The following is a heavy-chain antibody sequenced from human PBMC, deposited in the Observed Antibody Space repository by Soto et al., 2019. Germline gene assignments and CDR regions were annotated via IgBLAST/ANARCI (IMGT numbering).Heavy chain of an antibody. Sequence: QLHLQESGPGLVKPSETLSLTCTVSGGSISSSSYYWGWIRQPPGKGLEWIGSIYYSGSTYYNPSLKSRVTISVDTSKNQFSLKLSSVTAADTAVYYCARRGAAGQNDYWGQGTLVTVSS. CDR2: IYYSGST. CDR3: ARRGAAGQNDY. V-gene: IGHV4-39*01. D-gene: IGHD6-13*01. J-gene: IGHJ4*02. CDR1: GGSISSSSYY.